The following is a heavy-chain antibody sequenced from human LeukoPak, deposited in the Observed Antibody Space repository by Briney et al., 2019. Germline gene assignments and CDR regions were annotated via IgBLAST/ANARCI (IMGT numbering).Heavy chain of an antibody. V-gene: IGHV3-9*01. CDR1: GFTFDDYA. CDR3: AKGITFGGVIVPDFDY. D-gene: IGHD3-16*02. CDR2: ISWNSGRI. Sequence: GGSLRLSCAASGFTFDDYAMHWVRQAPGKGLEWLSGISWNSGRIAYADSVKGRFTISRDNAKNSLYLQMNSLRTEDTAFYYCAKGITFGGVIVPDFDYWGQGTLVTVSS. J-gene: IGHJ4*02.